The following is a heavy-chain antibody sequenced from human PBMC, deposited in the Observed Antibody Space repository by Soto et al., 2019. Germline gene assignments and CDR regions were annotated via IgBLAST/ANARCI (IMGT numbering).Heavy chain of an antibody. CDR1: GFTFSSYG. CDR3: AKDVGKDSDYYYYYGMDV. V-gene: IGHV3-30*18. D-gene: IGHD1-26*01. Sequence: QVQLVESGGGVVQPGRSLRLSCAASGFTFSSYGMHWVRQAPGKGLEWVAVISYDGSNKYYADSVKGRFTISRDNSKNTLYLQMNSLRAEDTAVYYCAKDVGKDSDYYYYYGMDVWGQGTTVTVSS. CDR2: ISYDGSNK. J-gene: IGHJ6*02.